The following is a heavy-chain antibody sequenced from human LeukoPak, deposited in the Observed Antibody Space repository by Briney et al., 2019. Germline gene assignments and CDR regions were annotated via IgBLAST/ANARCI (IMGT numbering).Heavy chain of an antibody. CDR3: ARLGVRTGTTTYFDY. CDR1: GGSISSYY. CDR2: VSYSGST. V-gene: IGHV4-59*01. J-gene: IGHJ4*02. D-gene: IGHD1-1*01. Sequence: SETLSLTCTVSGGSISSYYWSWIRQPPGKGLEWIGYVSYSGSTSYSPSLKSRVTISVDTSKNQFSLKLSSVTAADTALHYCARLGVRTGTTTYFDYWGQGTLVTVSS.